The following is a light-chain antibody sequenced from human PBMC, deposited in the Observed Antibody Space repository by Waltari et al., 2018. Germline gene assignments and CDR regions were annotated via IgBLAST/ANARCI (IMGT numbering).Light chain of an antibody. CDR3: CSYAGSGSWV. J-gene: IGLJ3*02. Sequence: QSALTQPASVSGSPGQSISISCIGTSRDVGPYNLVSWYQHHPGKAPKLIVFEASKPPSGVSNRLSGSKAANTASLIISGLQADDEADYYCCSYAGSGSWVFGGGTKVTVI. V-gene: IGLV2-23*01. CDR2: EAS. CDR1: SRDVGPYNL.